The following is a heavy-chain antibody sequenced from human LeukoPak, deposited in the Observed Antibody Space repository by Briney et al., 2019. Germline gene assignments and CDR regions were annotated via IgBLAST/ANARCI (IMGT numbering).Heavy chain of an antibody. D-gene: IGHD1-26*01. CDR1: GFTFSSYG. J-gene: IGHJ4*02. Sequence: GGSLRLFCAASGFTFSSYGMHWVRQAPGKGLEWVAVIWYDGSNKYYADSVKGRFIISRDNSKTTLYLQMNSLRADDTAVYYCAKDPREVGATTGFDYWGQGTLVTVSS. CDR3: AKDPREVGATTGFDY. CDR2: IWYDGSNK. V-gene: IGHV3-33*06.